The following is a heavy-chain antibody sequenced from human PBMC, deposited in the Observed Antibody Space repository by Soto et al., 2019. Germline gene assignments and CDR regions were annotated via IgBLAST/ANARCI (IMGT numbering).Heavy chain of an antibody. V-gene: IGHV1-69*12. CDR2: IIPIFGTA. Sequence: QVQLVQSGAEVKRPGSSVKVSCKAPGGTFSSYAINWLRQAPGQGLEWMGGIIPIFGTADYAQKFQGRVTITADQSTSTAYMELSSLRSEDTAVYYCAQCLLGVNYYYGMDVWGQGTTVTVSS. J-gene: IGHJ6*02. CDR1: GGTFSSYA. CDR3: AQCLLGVNYYYGMDV. D-gene: IGHD3-16*01.